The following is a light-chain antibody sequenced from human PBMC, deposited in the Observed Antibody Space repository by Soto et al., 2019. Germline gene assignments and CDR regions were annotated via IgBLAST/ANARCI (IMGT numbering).Light chain of an antibody. CDR1: QSISNW. CDR3: QQCNSNPYT. CDR2: DAS. Sequence: DIQMTQSPSTLSASVGDRVTITCRASQSISNWLAWYQQKPGQAPKLLIYDASNVERGFPSRFSGSGSGTEFTLTINSLQPDDFATYYCQQCNSNPYTFGQGTKLEIK. V-gene: IGKV1-5*01. J-gene: IGKJ2*01.